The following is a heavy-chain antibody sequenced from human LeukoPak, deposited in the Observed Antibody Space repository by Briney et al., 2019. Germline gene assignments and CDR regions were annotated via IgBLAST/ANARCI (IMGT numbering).Heavy chain of an antibody. CDR3: AKVASLLRFLEWLLYRGDY. V-gene: IGHV3-23*01. D-gene: IGHD3-3*01. CDR2: ISGSGGST. CDR1: GFTFSSYA. J-gene: IGHJ4*02. Sequence: GGSLRLSCAASGFTFSSYAMSWVRQAPGKGLEWVSAISGSGGSTYYADSVKGRFTISRDNSKNTLYLQVNSLRAEDTAVYYCAKVASLLRFLEWLLYRGDYWGQGTLVTVSS.